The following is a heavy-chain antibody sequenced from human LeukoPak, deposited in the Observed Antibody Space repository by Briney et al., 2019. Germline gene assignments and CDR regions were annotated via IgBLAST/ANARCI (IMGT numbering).Heavy chain of an antibody. D-gene: IGHD6-13*01. V-gene: IGHV3-7*01. CDR3: ARDIEAAGLFLDY. J-gene: IGHJ4*02. Sequence: PGGSLRLSCAASGFTFSSDWMSWVRQAPGKGLEWVANMKYDGSEKYYVDSVKGGFTISRDNAKNSRYLQMNSLRAEDTAVYYCARDIEAAGLFLDYWGQGTLVTVSS. CDR2: MKYDGSEK. CDR1: GFTFSSDW.